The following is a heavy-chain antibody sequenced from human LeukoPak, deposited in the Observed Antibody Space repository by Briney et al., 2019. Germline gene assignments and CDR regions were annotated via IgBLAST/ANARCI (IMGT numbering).Heavy chain of an antibody. CDR2: ISSSSSYI. V-gene: IGHV3-21*04. CDR1: GFTFSSYS. J-gene: IGHJ4*02. Sequence: GGSLRLSCAASGFTFSSYSMNWVRQAPGKGLEWVSSISSSSSYIYYADSVKGRFTISRDNSKNTLYLQMNSLRAEDTAVYYCARGSARNYGTYFDYWGQGTLVTVSS. D-gene: IGHD1-7*01. CDR3: ARGSARNYGTYFDY.